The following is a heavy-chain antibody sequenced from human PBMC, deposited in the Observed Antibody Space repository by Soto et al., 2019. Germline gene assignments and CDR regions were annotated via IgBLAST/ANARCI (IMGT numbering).Heavy chain of an antibody. J-gene: IGHJ5*02. D-gene: IGHD3-10*01. CDR1: GFSLSTSGVG. V-gene: IGHV2-5*01. CDR3: AHRCYWFGGEDWFDP. Sequence: ESGPTLVNPTQTLTLTCTFSGFSLSTSGVGVGWIRQPPGKALEWLAVIYWNEDKHFSPSLKSRLTIVKDTSKNQVVLTLTNVEPVDTATYYCAHRCYWFGGEDWFDPWGPGTLVTVSS. CDR2: IYWNEDK.